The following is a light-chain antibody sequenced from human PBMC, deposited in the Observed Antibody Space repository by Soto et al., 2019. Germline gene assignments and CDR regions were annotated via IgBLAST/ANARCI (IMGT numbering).Light chain of an antibody. Sequence: DIQITQSPNSVSASVGDRVTITCRAGQGISSWLAWYQQKPGKAPKLLIYKASTLKSGVPSRFSGSGSGTEFTLTISSLQPDDFATYYCQHYNSYSEAFGQGTKVDIK. CDR1: QGISSW. CDR2: KAS. J-gene: IGKJ1*01. V-gene: IGKV1-5*03. CDR3: QHYNSYSEA.